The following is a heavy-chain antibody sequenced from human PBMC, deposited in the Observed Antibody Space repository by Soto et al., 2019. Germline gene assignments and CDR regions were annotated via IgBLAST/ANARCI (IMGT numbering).Heavy chain of an antibody. CDR1: GFTFSSYN. J-gene: IGHJ6*03. V-gene: IGHV3-48*01. CDR2: ISLSSSTI. Sequence: EVQLVESGGGLVQPGGSLRLSCAASGFTFSSYNMNWVRQAPGKGLESISDISLSSSTIFYADSVKGRFTISRDNAKNSLYLQMTSLRAEDTAVYYCARDSRNYYYYMDVWGKGTTVTVSS. CDR3: ARDSRNYYYYMDV.